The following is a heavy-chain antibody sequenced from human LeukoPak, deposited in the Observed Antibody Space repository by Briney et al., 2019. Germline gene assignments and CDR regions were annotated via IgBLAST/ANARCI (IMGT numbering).Heavy chain of an antibody. V-gene: IGHV1-69*13. Sequence: SVKVSCKASGGTFSSYAISWVRQAPGQGLEWMGGIIPIFGTANYAQKFQGRVTITADDSTSTAYMELNGLRSDDTAIYYCARTWIQLFTPDFDLWGQGTLVTVSS. CDR2: IIPIFGTA. D-gene: IGHD5-18*01. CDR3: ARTWIQLFTPDFDL. J-gene: IGHJ4*02. CDR1: GGTFSSYA.